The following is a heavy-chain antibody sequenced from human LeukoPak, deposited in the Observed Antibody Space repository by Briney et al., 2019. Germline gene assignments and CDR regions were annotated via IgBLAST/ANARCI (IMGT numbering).Heavy chain of an antibody. CDR2: ISSSSSYI. CDR3: ATELAAAGNNWFDP. D-gene: IGHD6-13*01. Sequence: RGGSLRLSCAASGFTFSSYSMNWVRQASGKGLECVSSISSSSSYILYTDSVKGRFTISRDNAKHSLYLPMNSLRAEDTAVYYCATELAAAGNNWFDPWGQGTLVTVSS. J-gene: IGHJ5*02. CDR1: GFTFSSYS. V-gene: IGHV3-21*01.